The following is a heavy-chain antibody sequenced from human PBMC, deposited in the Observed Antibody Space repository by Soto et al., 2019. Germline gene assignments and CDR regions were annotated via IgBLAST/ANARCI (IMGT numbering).Heavy chain of an antibody. D-gene: IGHD3-3*01. CDR3: AKSGTTKIKYYDFSPTDWFDP. Sequence: GGSLRLSCAASGFTFSSYAMSWVRQAPGKGLEWVSAISGSGGSTYYADSVKGRFTISRDNSKNTLYLQMNSLRAEDTAVYYCAKSGTTKIKYYDFSPTDWFDPWGQGTLVTVSS. CDR1: GFTFSSYA. V-gene: IGHV3-23*01. CDR2: ISGSGGST. J-gene: IGHJ5*02.